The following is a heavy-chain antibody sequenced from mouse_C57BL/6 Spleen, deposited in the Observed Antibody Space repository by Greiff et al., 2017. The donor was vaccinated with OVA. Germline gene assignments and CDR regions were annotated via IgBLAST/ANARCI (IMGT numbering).Heavy chain of an antibody. CDR3: AIPYGSSSGYFDF. CDR2: ISSGSSTI. CDR1: GFTFSDYG. Sequence: EVKLMESGGGLVKPGGSLKLSCAASGFTFSDYGMHWVRQAPEKGLEWVAYISSGSSTIYYADTVKGRFTISRDNAKNTLFLQMTSLRSEDTAMYYCAIPYGSSSGYFDFWGKGTTLTVSS. D-gene: IGHD1-1*01. V-gene: IGHV5-17*01. J-gene: IGHJ2*01.